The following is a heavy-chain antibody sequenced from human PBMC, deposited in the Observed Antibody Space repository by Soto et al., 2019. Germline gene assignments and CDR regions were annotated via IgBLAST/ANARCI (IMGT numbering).Heavy chain of an antibody. CDR3: ARGPFAAMVSDYYYYVMDV. D-gene: IGHD5-18*01. J-gene: IGHJ6*02. CDR1: GGSFSGYY. Sequence: PSETLSLTCAVYGGSFSGYYWSWIRQPPGKGLEWIGEINHSGSTNYNPSLKSRVTISVDTSKNQFSLKLSSVTAADTAVYYCARGPFAAMVSDYYYYVMDVWGQGTTVTVSS. CDR2: INHSGST. V-gene: IGHV4-34*01.